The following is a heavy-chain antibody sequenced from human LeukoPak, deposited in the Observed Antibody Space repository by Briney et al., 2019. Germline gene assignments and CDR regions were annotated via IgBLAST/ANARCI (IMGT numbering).Heavy chain of an antibody. Sequence: SSETLSLTCTVSGYSISSGYYWGWIRQPPGKGLEWIGSIYHSGSTYYNPSLKSRVTISVDTSKNQFSLKLSSVTAADTAVYYCAREPHGFGEPRGYYFDYWGQGTLVTVSS. CDR2: IYHSGST. CDR3: AREPHGFGEPRGYYFDY. D-gene: IGHD3-10*01. CDR1: GYSISSGYY. J-gene: IGHJ4*02. V-gene: IGHV4-38-2*02.